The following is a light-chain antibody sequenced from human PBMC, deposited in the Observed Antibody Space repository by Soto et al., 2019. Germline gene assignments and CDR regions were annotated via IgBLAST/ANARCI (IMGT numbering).Light chain of an antibody. Sequence: IVLTQSPITLSLWPGETAVLSCRASQSISSSLSWYQQRPGQAPRLLIYDASNRAPAIPARFSGSGSGTFFTLTISSLEPEDFALYYCQQRSSWITFGQGTRLEIE. CDR2: DAS. J-gene: IGKJ5*01. V-gene: IGKV3-11*01. CDR3: QQRSSWIT. CDR1: QSISSS.